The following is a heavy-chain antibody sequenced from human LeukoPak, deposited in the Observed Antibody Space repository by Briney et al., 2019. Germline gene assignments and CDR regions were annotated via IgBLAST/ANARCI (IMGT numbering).Heavy chain of an antibody. CDR1: GXSFSGYY. CDR2: INHSGST. CDR3: ARGHSPVTTKVSYFQH. Sequence: SETLSLTCAVYGXSFSGYYWSWIRQPPGKGLEWIGEINHSGSTNYNPSLKSRVTILVDTSKNQFSLKLSSVTAADTAVYYCARGHSPVTTKVSYFQHWGQGTLVTVSS. J-gene: IGHJ1*01. D-gene: IGHD4-17*01. V-gene: IGHV4-34*01.